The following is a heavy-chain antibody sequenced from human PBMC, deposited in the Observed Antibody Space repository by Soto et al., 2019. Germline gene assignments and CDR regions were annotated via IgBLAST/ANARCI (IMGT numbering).Heavy chain of an antibody. CDR3: ARDSGPTYYYDSSGYSEAFDI. CDR2: IYTSGST. V-gene: IGHV4-4*07. CDR1: GGSISSYY. D-gene: IGHD3-22*01. Sequence: SETLSLTCTVSGGSISSYYWIWIRRPAGKGLEWIGRIYTSGSTNYNPSLKSRVTMSVDTSKNQFSLKLSSVTAADTAVYYCARDSGPTYYYDSSGYSEAFDIWGQGTMVTVSS. J-gene: IGHJ3*02.